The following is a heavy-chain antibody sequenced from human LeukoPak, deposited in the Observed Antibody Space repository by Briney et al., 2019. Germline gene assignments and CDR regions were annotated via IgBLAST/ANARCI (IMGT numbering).Heavy chain of an antibody. CDR1: GGSISSYY. J-gene: IGHJ4*02. V-gene: IGHV4-59*01. Sequence: SETLSLTCTVSGGSISSYYWSWIRQPPGKGLEWIGYIYYSGSTNYNPSLKSRVTISVDTSKNQFSLKLSSVTAADTAVYYCARDQYSSGSGYWGQGTLVTVSS. CDR3: ARDQYSSGSGY. D-gene: IGHD6-25*01. CDR2: IYYSGST.